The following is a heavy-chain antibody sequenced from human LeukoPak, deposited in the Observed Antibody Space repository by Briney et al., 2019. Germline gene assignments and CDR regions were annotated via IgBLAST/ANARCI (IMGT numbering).Heavy chain of an antibody. V-gene: IGHV1-69*06. D-gene: IGHD2-15*01. CDR1: GGTFSSYA. CDR3: ASVDCSGGSCHLDY. CDR2: IIPIFGTA. J-gene: IGHJ4*02. Sequence: EASVKVSCKASGGTFSSYAISWVRQAPGQGLEWMGGIIPIFGTANYAQKFQGRVTITADKSTSTAYMELSSLRSEDTAVYYCASVDCSGGSCHLDYWGQGTLVTVSS.